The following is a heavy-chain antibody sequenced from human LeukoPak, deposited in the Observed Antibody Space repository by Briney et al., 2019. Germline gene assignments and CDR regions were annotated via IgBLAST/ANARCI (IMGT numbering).Heavy chain of an antibody. CDR1: GGSISSSNW. J-gene: IGHJ6*03. CDR3: ARAPNWNVERYYYMDV. V-gene: IGHV4-4*02. D-gene: IGHD1-20*01. Sequence: PSETLSLTCIVSGGSISSSNWWSWVRQPPGKGLEWIGEIYHSGSTNYNPSLKSRVTISVDKSKNQFSLKLSSVTAADTAVYYCARAPNWNVERYYYMDVWGKGTTVTVSS. CDR2: IYHSGST.